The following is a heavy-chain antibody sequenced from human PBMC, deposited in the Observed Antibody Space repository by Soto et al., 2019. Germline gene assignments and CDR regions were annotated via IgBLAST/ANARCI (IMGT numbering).Heavy chain of an antibody. CDR1: GYSFTSYW. D-gene: IGHD6-13*01. CDR3: ASPGRTAAADLISAFDI. J-gene: IGHJ3*02. Sequence: PGESLKISCKGSGYSFTSYWISWVRQMPGKGLEWMGRIDPSDFYTNYSPSFQGHVTISADKSISTAYLQWSSLKASETVMYYCASPGRTAAADLISAFDIWGQGTMVTVSS. CDR2: IDPSDFYT. V-gene: IGHV5-10-1*01.